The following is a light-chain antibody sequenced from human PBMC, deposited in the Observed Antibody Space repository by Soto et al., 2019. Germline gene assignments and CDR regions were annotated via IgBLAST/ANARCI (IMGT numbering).Light chain of an antibody. CDR3: QQYHNWPPIT. V-gene: IGKV3D-15*01. J-gene: IGKJ5*01. Sequence: EILMTQSPANLSLSPGETATLSCRAGQSINTNLAWYQQKLGQAPRLLIYGASTRATGIPARFSGSGSGTEFTLTISSLQSEDFAVYYCQQYHNWPPITFGRGTRLEI. CDR1: QSINTN. CDR2: GAS.